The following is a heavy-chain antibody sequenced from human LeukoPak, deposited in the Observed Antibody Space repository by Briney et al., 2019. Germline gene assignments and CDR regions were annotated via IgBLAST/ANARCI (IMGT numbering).Heavy chain of an antibody. Sequence: PSETLSLTCTVSGGSISSGDYYWSWIRQPPGKGLEWIGYIYYSGSTNYNPSLKSRITISVDTSNNQFSLKLRSVTAADTAVYYCARRTSRGGGIDYWGQGTLVTVSS. V-gene: IGHV4-61*08. D-gene: IGHD3-16*01. CDR2: IYYSGST. J-gene: IGHJ4*02. CDR3: ARRTSRGGGIDY. CDR1: GGSISSGDYY.